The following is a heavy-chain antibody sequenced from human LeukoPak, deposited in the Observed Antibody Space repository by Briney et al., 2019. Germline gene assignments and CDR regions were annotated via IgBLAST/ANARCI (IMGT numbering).Heavy chain of an antibody. CDR2: ISAYNGNT. V-gene: IGHV1-18*01. J-gene: IGHJ6*03. CDR1: GYTFTSYG. Sequence: ASVKVSCKASGYTFTSYGISWVRQAPGQGLEWMGWISAYNGNTNYAQKLQGRVTMTTDTSTSTAYMELRSLRSDDTAVYYCARVGVRDYGDYHYYYYMDVWGKGTTVTISS. CDR3: ARVGVRDYGDYHYYYYMDV. D-gene: IGHD4-17*01.